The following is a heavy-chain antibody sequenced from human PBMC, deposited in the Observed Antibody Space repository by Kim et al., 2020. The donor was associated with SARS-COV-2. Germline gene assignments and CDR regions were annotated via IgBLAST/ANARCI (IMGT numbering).Heavy chain of an antibody. D-gene: IGHD3-10*01. V-gene: IGHV2-70*11. J-gene: IGHJ6*02. CDR3: ARGVITSSPDYGMDV. Sequence: SGPTLVNPTQTLTLTCTFSGFSLSISGMCVSWIRQPPGKALEWLARLDWDDNKYYSTSLKTRLTISKDTSKNQVVLTMTNMDPVDTATYYCARGVITSSPDYGMDVWAKGPRSPSP. CDR2: LDWDDNK. CDR1: GFSLSISGMC.